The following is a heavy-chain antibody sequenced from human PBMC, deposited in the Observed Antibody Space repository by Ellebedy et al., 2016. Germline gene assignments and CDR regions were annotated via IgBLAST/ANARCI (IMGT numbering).Heavy chain of an antibody. J-gene: IGHJ4*02. V-gene: IGHV1-69*13. CDR1: GYTFTSYA. CDR3: ARYDSSGYYYDYFDY. Sequence: SVKVSXXAYGYTFTSYAISWVRQAPGQGLEWMGGIIPIFGTANYAQKFQGRVTITADESTSTAYMELSSLRSEDTAVYYCARYDSSGYYYDYFDYWGQGTLVTVSS. CDR2: IIPIFGTA. D-gene: IGHD3-22*01.